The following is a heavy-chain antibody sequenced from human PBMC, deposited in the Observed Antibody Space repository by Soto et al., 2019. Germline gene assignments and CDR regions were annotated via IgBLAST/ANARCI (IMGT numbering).Heavy chain of an antibody. J-gene: IGHJ4*02. Sequence: EVPLVESGGGLVQPGGSLRLSCAASGFAFSSYWMHWVRQAPGKGLVWVSRIDSDGSTRTYADSVKGRLTISRDNAKSTLYLQMNSVRAEDTGVYYCARDLGYDTTPYWGRGTLVIVSS. CDR3: ARDLGYDTTPY. V-gene: IGHV3-74*01. CDR1: GFAFSSYW. CDR2: IDSDGSTR. D-gene: IGHD3-9*01.